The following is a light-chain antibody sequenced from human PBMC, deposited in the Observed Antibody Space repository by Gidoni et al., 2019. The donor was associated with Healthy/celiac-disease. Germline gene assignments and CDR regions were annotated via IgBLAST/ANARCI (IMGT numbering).Light chain of an antibody. CDR2: DAS. CDR3: QQRSNWPPKYT. V-gene: IGKV3-11*01. Sequence: VLTQSPATMSLSPGERATPSCSASQSVSSYLAWYQQKPGRAPRLLIYDASNRATGIPARFSGSGSGTDFNLTISSLEPEDFAVYYCQQRSNWPPKYTFXQXTKLEIK. J-gene: IGKJ2*01. CDR1: QSVSSY.